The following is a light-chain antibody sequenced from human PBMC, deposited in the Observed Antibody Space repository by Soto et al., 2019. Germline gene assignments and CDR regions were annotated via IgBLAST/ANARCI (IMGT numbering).Light chain of an antibody. CDR2: KAS. J-gene: IGKJ1*01. Sequence: DVQMTQSPSTLSASVGERVTITCRASQSVSTLLAWYQQKPGKAPKLLIYKASSLESGVPSRFSGSGSGTDFTLTISSLQPDDFGTYYCQQYNRYSPWAVGQGTKVDIK. CDR1: QSVSTL. CDR3: QQYNRYSPWA. V-gene: IGKV1-5*03.